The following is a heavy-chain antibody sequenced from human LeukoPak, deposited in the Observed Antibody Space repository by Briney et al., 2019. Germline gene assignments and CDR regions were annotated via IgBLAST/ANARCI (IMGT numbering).Heavy chain of an antibody. J-gene: IGHJ4*02. CDR2: IYYTGIT. CDR3: ARVDHQFRHFDY. V-gene: IGHV4-39*07. D-gene: IGHD1-14*01. CDR1: GGSISSSRHY. Sequence: SETLSLTCTVSGGSISSSRHYWGWIRQSPEKGLELIAHIYYTGITYFNPSLKSRVTVSVDTSNNQFSLRLSSVTAADTAVYFCARVDHQFRHFDYWGQGTLVTVSA.